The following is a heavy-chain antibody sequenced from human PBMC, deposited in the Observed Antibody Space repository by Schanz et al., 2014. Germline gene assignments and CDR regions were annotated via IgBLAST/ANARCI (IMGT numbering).Heavy chain of an antibody. J-gene: IGHJ5*02. D-gene: IGHD1-26*01. Sequence: QVQLQESGPGLAEPSQTLSLTCTVSGDSISSAYWSWIRLHPGKGLEWIGFIYYRGNTYYNPSLKSRVSISLAPSKAQFFLSLNSLTAADTAVYYCARVPEPGWFDPWGQGTLVTVSS. CDR2: IYYRGNT. CDR3: ARVPEPGWFDP. V-gene: IGHV4-31*03. CDR1: GDSISSAY.